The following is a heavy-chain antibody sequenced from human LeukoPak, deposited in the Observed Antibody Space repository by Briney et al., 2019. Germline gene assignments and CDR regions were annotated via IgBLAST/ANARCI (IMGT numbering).Heavy chain of an antibody. V-gene: IGHV4-34*01. CDR3: ARGYDYGSASTYNWFDP. Sequence: SETLSLTCAVYGGSFSGYYWSWIRQPPVKGLEWIGEINHSGSTNYNPSLKSRVTISVDTSKNQFSLKLSSVTAADTAVYYCARGYDYGSASTYNWFDPWGQGTLVTVSS. D-gene: IGHD3-10*01. CDR1: GGSFSGYY. CDR2: INHSGST. J-gene: IGHJ5*02.